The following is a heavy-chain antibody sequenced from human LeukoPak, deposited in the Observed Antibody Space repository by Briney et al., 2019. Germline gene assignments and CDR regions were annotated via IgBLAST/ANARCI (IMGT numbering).Heavy chain of an antibody. CDR2: IYYSGST. Sequence: SETLSLTWTVSGGSISGSKYYWGWIRQPPGNGLEGVGSIYYSGSTKTNPPLTSRVTISVDTSKNLFSLRLTSVTAADTAVYSCARQGPSRIDLPATIDSWGQGTLVTVSS. V-gene: IGHV4-39*01. J-gene: IGHJ4*02. D-gene: IGHD1-26*01. CDR1: GGSISGSKYY. CDR3: ARQGPSRIDLPATIDS.